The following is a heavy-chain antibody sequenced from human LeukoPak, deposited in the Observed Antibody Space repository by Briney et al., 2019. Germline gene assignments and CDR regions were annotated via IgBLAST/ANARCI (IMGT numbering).Heavy chain of an antibody. Sequence: GGSLRLSCAASGFTFSSYGMHWVRQAPGKGLEWVAFIRYDGSNKYYADSVKGRFTISRDNSKNTLYLQMNSLRAEDTAVYYCVKVFEYYDFWSGVDAFDIWGQGTMVTVSS. J-gene: IGHJ3*02. CDR3: VKVFEYYDFWSGVDAFDI. V-gene: IGHV3-30*02. CDR1: GFTFSSYG. D-gene: IGHD3-3*01. CDR2: IRYDGSNK.